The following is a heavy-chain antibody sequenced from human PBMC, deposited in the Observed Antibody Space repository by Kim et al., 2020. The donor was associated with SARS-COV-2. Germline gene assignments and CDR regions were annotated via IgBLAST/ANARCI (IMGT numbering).Heavy chain of an antibody. D-gene: IGHD6-19*01. CDR1: RFVFDASA. CDR2: ISGDGGNT. J-gene: IGHJ1*01. Sequence: GGSLRLSCAASRFVFDASAMHWVRQAPGKGLEWVSVISGDGGNTYYADSVMGRFTVSRDNSKNSLYLQLNSLRPEDTALYYCVKDVMGSPVAGLSSFQHWGQGTLVTVSS. V-gene: IGHV3-43*02. CDR3: VKDVMGSPVAGLSSFQH.